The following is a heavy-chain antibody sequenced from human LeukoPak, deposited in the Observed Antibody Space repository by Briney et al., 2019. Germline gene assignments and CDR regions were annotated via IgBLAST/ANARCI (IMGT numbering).Heavy chain of an antibody. CDR1: GGSISGGSYY. Sequence: PSQTLSLTCTVSGGSISGGSYYWSWIRQPPGKGLEWIGYIYYSGSTKYNLSLKSRVTISVDTSKNQLSLKLSSVTAADTAVYYCARGEYGLFDYWGQGTLVTVSS. J-gene: IGHJ4*02. D-gene: IGHD2/OR15-2a*01. CDR2: IYYSGST. V-gene: IGHV4-61*01. CDR3: ARGEYGLFDY.